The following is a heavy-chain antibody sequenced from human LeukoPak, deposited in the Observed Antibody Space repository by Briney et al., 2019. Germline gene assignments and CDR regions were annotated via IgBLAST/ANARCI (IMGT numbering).Heavy chain of an antibody. Sequence: GGSLRLSCAASGFTFSSYAMHWVRQAPGKGLEWVAVISYDGSNKYYADSVKGRFTISRDNSKNTLYLQMNSLRAEDTAVYYCARIYCSSTSCPWNRMDVWGQGTTVTVSS. CDR2: ISYDGSNK. D-gene: IGHD2-2*01. J-gene: IGHJ6*02. CDR3: ARIYCSSTSCPWNRMDV. V-gene: IGHV3-30-3*01. CDR1: GFTFSSYA.